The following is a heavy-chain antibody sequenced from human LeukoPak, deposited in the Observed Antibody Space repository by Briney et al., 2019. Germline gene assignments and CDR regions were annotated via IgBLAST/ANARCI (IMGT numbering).Heavy chain of an antibody. CDR1: GFTFSSYG. D-gene: IGHD3-3*01. Sequence: PGRSLRLACAAAGFTFSSYGMSCGRQAPRKWRGWVSAISGSGGSTYYADSVQRLFTISRDNSKHTLYLHMNRLRAEATVVYYCAKDVRITIFGVGHGAFDIWGQGTMVTVSS. J-gene: IGHJ3*02. CDR2: ISGSGGST. V-gene: IGHV3-23*01. CDR3: AKDVRITIFGVGHGAFDI.